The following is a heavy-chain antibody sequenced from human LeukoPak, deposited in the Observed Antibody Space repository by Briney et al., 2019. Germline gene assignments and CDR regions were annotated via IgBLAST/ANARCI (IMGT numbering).Heavy chain of an antibody. CDR1: TFTFNSYA. V-gene: IGHV3-23*01. CDR3: HYDFWSGYSVFDY. CDR2: ISSSGDLT. D-gene: IGHD3-3*01. Sequence: GGSLRLSCAASTFTFNSYAVSWVRQAPGKGLEWISAISSSGDLTFYADSVKGRFTIFRDNSKNMLYLQIDSLRAEDTAVYYCHYDFWSGYSVFDYWGQGTLVTVSS. J-gene: IGHJ4*02.